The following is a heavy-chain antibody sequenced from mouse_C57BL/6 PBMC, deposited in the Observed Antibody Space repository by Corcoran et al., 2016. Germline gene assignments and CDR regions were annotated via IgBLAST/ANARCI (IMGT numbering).Heavy chain of an antibody. D-gene: IGHD2-5*01. CDR1: GYTFTSYG. V-gene: IGHV1-81*01. Sequence: QVQLQQSGAELARPGASVKLSCKASGYTFTSYGISWVKQRTGQGLEWIGEIYPRSGNTYYNEKFKGKATLTADKSSSTAYMELRSLTSEDSAVYFCARSYSNSYYVDYWGQGTTLTVSS. CDR3: ARSYSNSYYVDY. J-gene: IGHJ2*01. CDR2: IYPRSGNT.